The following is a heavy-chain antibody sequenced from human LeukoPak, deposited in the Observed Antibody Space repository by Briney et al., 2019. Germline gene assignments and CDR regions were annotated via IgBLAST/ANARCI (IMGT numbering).Heavy chain of an antibody. CDR2: IYCDGSKT. D-gene: IGHD2-2*01. J-gene: IGHJ6*03. CDR1: GYIFTDYW. V-gene: IGHV5-51*01. CDR3: ARHNSWSSSTVPHYMDV. Sequence: GESLKISCQGSGYIFTDYWIGWVRQMPGKGLEWMAIIYCDGSKTIYSPSFQTQVTISADKSISTAYLQWSSLKASDTAMYYCARHNSWSSSTVPHYMDVWGKGTTVTVSS.